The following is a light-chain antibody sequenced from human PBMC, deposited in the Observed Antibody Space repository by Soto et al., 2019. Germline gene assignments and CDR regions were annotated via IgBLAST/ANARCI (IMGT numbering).Light chain of an antibody. CDR1: SRDVGGYNY. CDR3: SSYISSSTFVV. V-gene: IGLV2-14*01. CDR2: EVS. Sequence: QLVLTQPASVSGSPGQPITISCTGTSRDVGGYNYVSWHQQHPGKAPKVIITEVSNRPSGVSNRFSGSKSGNTASLTISGLQAEDEADYYCSSYISSSTFVVFGGGTKLTVL. J-gene: IGLJ2*01.